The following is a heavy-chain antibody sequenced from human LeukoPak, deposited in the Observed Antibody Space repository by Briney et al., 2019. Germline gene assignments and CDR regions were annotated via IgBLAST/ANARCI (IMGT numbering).Heavy chain of an antibody. D-gene: IGHD2-21*02. Sequence: GGSLRLSCAASGFTFDDYAMHWVRQAPGKGLEWVAGISYNSDTIAYADSVKGRFTISRDNAKNSLYLQMNSLRAEDTALYYCAKDYCGGDCYSGWYFDLWGRGTLVTVSS. CDR1: GFTFDDYA. CDR3: AKDYCGGDCYSGWYFDL. V-gene: IGHV3-9*01. J-gene: IGHJ2*01. CDR2: ISYNSDTI.